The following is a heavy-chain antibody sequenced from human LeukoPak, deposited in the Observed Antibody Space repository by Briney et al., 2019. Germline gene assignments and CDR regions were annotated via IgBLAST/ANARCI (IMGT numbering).Heavy chain of an antibody. Sequence: SETLSLTCTVSGDSISSGTSYWGWIRQPPGKGLQWIGTIYYSGITYYNPSLKSRVTISVDTSKNQFSLKLSSVTAAGTAVYYCARHRRPVVPARGMDVWGQGTPVTVSS. V-gene: IGHV4-39*01. D-gene: IGHD2-2*01. CDR1: GDSISSGTSY. CDR2: IYYSGIT. J-gene: IGHJ6*02. CDR3: ARHRRPVVPARGMDV.